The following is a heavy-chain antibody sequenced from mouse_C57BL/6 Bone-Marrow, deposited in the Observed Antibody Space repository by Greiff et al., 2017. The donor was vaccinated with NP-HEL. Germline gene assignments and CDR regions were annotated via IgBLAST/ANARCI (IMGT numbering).Heavy chain of an antibody. V-gene: IGHV1-15*01. CDR3: TRSGVYYGSWDFDV. CDR1: GYTFTDYE. D-gene: IGHD1-1*01. J-gene: IGHJ1*03. Sequence: VQLQQSGAELVRPGASVTLSCKASGYTFTDYEMHWVKQTPVHGLEWIGAIDPETGGTAYNQKFKGKAILTADKSSSTAYMELRSLTSEDSAVYYCTRSGVYYGSWDFDVWGTGTTVTVSS. CDR2: IDPETGGT.